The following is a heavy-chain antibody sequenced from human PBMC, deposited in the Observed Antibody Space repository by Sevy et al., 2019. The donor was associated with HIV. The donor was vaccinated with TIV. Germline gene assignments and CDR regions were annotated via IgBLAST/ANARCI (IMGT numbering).Heavy chain of an antibody. V-gene: IGHV4-61*02. J-gene: IGHJ4*02. CDR2: IHASGST. Sequence: SETLSLTCTVSAGSISSDSYFWNWIRQPDGKGLEWIGRIHASGSTIYNPSLKSRVTMSVDKSKSQFSLRLTSVTAADSAVYFCARERGSNILTLGLDFWGQGSLVTVSS. D-gene: IGHD3-9*01. CDR3: ARERGSNILTLGLDF. CDR1: AGSISSDSYF.